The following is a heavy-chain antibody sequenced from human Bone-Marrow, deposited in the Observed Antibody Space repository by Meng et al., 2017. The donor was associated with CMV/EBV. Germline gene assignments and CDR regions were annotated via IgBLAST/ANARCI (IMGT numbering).Heavy chain of an antibody. CDR2: ISPGSGST. Sequence: ASVQVSCKASGYFFIDDYIHWVRQAPGRGLEWMGSISPGSGSTNYAQNFQDRVTMTSDTSNTTAYVELAGLTVDDTAVYYCAREKLVEESGGAAGGSYDMDVWGHGTSVTVSS. J-gene: IGHJ6*02. CDR3: AREKLVEESGGAAGGSYDMDV. D-gene: IGHD6-25*01. V-gene: IGHV1-2*02. CDR1: GYFFIDDY.